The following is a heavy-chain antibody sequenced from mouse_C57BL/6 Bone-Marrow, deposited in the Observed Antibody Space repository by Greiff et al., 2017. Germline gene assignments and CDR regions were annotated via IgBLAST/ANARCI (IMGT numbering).Heavy chain of an antibody. Sequence: DVKLQESGTVLARPGASVKMSCKTSGYTFTSYWMHWVKQRPGQGLEWIGAIYPGNSDTSYNQKFKGKAKLTAVTSASTAYMELSSLTNEDSAVYYCTRKKGYWTTVVMDYWGQGTSVTVSS. CDR3: TRKKGYWTTVVMDY. V-gene: IGHV1-5*01. J-gene: IGHJ4*01. CDR1: GYTFTSYW. CDR2: IYPGNSDT. D-gene: IGHD1-1*01.